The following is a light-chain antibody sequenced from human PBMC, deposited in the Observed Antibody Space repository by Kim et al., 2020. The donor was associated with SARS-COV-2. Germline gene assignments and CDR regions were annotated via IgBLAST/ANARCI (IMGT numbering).Light chain of an antibody. CDR3: QAWDSSTVV. J-gene: IGLJ2*01. Sequence: SYELTRPPSASVSPGQTASITCSGDKLGDKYACWYQQKPGQSPVLVIYQDSKRPSGIPERFSGSNSGNTATLTISGTQAMDEADYYCQAWDSSTVVFGGG. CDR1: KLGDKY. CDR2: QDS. V-gene: IGLV3-1*01.